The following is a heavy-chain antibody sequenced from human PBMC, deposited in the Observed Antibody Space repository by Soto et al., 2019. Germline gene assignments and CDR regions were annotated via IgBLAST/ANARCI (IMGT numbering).Heavy chain of an antibody. CDR3: ATHPHYSLAD. V-gene: IGHV3-23*01. CDR1: GFTFSNYA. D-gene: IGHD3-10*01. CDR2: ISDNIRDSVSRT. Sequence: GSLRLSCAASGFTFSNYAMSWVRQAPGKGLEWVSTISDNIRDSVSRTYYADSVKGRFTISRDNSKNTLYLQMNSLRTEDTALYYCATHPHYSLADWGQGTLVTVSS. J-gene: IGHJ4*02.